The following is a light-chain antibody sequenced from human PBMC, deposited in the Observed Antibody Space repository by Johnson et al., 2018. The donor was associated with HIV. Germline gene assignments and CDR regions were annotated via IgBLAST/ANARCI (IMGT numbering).Light chain of an antibody. CDR3: GTWESRLSLLYV. J-gene: IGLJ1*01. CDR2: DNN. V-gene: IGLV1-51*01. Sequence: QSVLTQPPSVSAAPGQKVTISCSGSSSNIGNNYVSWYQQLPGTAPKLLIYDNNKRPSGIPDRFSGSKSGTSATLGITGLQTGDEADYYCGTWESRLSLLYVFGTGTKVTVL. CDR1: SSNIGNNY.